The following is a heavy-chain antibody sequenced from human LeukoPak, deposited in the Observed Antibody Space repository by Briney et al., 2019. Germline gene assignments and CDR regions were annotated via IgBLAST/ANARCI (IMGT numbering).Heavy chain of an antibody. CDR3: AREKAAAGKGYYGMDV. D-gene: IGHD6-13*01. V-gene: IGHV4-38-2*02. Sequence: SETLSLTCAVSGYSISSGYYWGWIRQPPAKGLEWSGSIYHSGSTYYNQSLKSRVTISGDTSENQFSLKLSSVTAADTAVYYCAREKAAAGKGYYGMDVWGKGTTVTVSS. J-gene: IGHJ6*04. CDR2: IYHSGST. CDR1: GYSISSGYY.